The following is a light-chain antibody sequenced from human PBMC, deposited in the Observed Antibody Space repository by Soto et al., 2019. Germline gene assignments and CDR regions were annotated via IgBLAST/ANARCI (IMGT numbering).Light chain of an antibody. CDR1: QTISSW. CDR2: KAS. CDR3: QQLKAYPFT. J-gene: IGKJ3*01. Sequence: DIQMTQSPSTLSGSVGDRVTITSRASQTISSWLAWYQQKPGKAPKLLIYKASTLKSGVPSRFSGSGSGTEFTLTISSLQPDDFATYYCQQLKAYPFTFGPGTKVDI. V-gene: IGKV1-5*03.